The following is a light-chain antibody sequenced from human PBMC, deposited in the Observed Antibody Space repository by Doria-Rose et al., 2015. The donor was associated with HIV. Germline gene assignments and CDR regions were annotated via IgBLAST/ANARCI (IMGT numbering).Light chain of an antibody. CDR2: KAS. CDR1: QNIDNW. J-gene: IGKJ1*01. V-gene: IGKV1-5*03. CDR3: QEYNTWT. Sequence: DIQMTQSPSTLSASVGDKVTITCRASQNIDNWLAWYQQKPGKPPKLLIYKASSLESGVPSRFSGSGSGTEFNITISSLQPDDFAAYYCQEYNTWTFGQGTKVEIK.